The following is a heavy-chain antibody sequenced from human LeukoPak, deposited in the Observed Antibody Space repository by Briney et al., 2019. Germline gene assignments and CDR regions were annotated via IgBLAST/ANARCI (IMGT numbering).Heavy chain of an antibody. Sequence: SETLSLTCAVSGGSISSSSYYWGWIRQPPGKGLEWLGSIYYSGSTYYNPSLKSRVTISVDTSKNQFSLKLSSVTAADTAVYYCAIRQTNYYDSSGKNDYWGQGTLVTVSS. CDR3: AIRQTNYYDSSGKNDY. CDR2: IYYSGST. J-gene: IGHJ4*02. D-gene: IGHD3-22*01. CDR1: GGSISSSSYY. V-gene: IGHV4-39*01.